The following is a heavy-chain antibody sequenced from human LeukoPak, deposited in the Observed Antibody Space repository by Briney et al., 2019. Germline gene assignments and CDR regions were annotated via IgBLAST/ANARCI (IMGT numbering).Heavy chain of an antibody. Sequence: GGSLRLSCTASTITFSKSWMSWVRQAPGKGLEWVAHIKQDGSETKYVDSVKGRLTVPRDNAKNSVFLQMNSLRGEDTAIYYCARHLAGDSLYRHIDYWGQGTLVTVSS. D-gene: IGHD5/OR15-5a*01. V-gene: IGHV3-7*04. J-gene: IGHJ4*02. CDR1: TITFSKSW. CDR2: IKQDGSET. CDR3: ARHLAGDSLYRHIDY.